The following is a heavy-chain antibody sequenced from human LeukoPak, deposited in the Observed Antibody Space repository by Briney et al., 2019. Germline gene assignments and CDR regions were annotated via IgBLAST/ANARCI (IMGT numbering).Heavy chain of an antibody. V-gene: IGHV3-9*01. J-gene: IGHJ6*02. CDR3: AKDTYYYGSGSSPPNYYYYGMDV. CDR2: ISWNSGSI. D-gene: IGHD3-10*01. CDR1: GFTFDDYA. Sequence: GGSLRLSCAASGFTFDDYAMHWVRRAPGKGLDWVSGISWNSGSIDYADSVKGRFTISRDNAKNSLYLQMNSLRAEDTALYYCAKDTYYYGSGSSPPNYYYYGMDVWGQGTTVTVSS.